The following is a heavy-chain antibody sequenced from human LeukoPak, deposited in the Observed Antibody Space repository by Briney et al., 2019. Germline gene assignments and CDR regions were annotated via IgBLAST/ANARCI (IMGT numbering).Heavy chain of an antibody. CDR3: ARTPLYSSGWYHTDY. J-gene: IGHJ4*02. CDR1: GYTFTNYW. Sequence: GESLKISCQGSGYTFTNYWIVWVRQMPGKGLEWMGIVYPGDSYTNYSPSFQGHVTISADKSISTAYLQWSSLKASDTAMYYCARTPLYSSGWYHTDYWGQGTLVTVSS. D-gene: IGHD6-19*01. CDR2: VYPGDSYT. V-gene: IGHV5-51*01.